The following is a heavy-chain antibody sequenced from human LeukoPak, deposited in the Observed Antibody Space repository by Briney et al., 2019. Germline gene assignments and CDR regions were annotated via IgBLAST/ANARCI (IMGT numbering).Heavy chain of an antibody. V-gene: IGHV3-23*01. CDR2: ISGSGGST. Sequence: PGGSLRLSCAASGFTFSSYAMSWVRQAPGKGLEWVSAISGSGGSTYYADSVKGRFTISRDSSKNTLYLQMNSLRAEDTAVYYCAKDRSSGWYFDYWGQGTLVTVSS. J-gene: IGHJ4*02. D-gene: IGHD6-19*01. CDR3: AKDRSSGWYFDY. CDR1: GFTFSSYA.